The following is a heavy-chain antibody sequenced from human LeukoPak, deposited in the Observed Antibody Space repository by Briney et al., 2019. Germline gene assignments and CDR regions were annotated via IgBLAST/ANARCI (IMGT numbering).Heavy chain of an antibody. CDR1: GFIFSNAW. CDR2: ISSSGSTI. V-gene: IGHV3-48*03. Sequence: GGSLRLSCAASGFIFSNAWMNWVRQAPGKGLEWVSYISSSGSTISYADSVKGRFTISRDNAKNSLYLQMNSMRAEDTAVYYCARDEVAMVRGVIGVGGMDVWGQGTTVTVS. CDR3: ARDEVAMVRGVIGVGGMDV. J-gene: IGHJ6*02. D-gene: IGHD3-10*01.